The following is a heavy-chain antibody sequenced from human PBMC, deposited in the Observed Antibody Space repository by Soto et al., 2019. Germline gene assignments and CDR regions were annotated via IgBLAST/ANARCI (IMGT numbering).Heavy chain of an antibody. CDR2: ISSSSSYI. CDR1: GFTFSSYS. CDR3: PRETSHCSRGSCYLWVLSY. D-gene: IGHD2-15*01. V-gene: IGHV3-21*01. J-gene: IGHJ4*02. Sequence: PGGSLRLSCAASGFTFSSYSMNWVRQAPGKGLEWVSSISSSSSYIYYADSVKGRFTISRDNAKNSLYLQMNSLRAEDTAVYYCPRETSHCSRGSCYLWVLSYWGQGTLVTVSS.